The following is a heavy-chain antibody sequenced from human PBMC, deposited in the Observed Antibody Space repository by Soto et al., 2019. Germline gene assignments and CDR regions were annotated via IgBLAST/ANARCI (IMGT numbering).Heavy chain of an antibody. CDR3: AKEIFAAAYAATSAFDL. D-gene: IGHD2-8*01. CDR2: VDGSGGDT. CDR1: GFTFSSHA. V-gene: IGHV3-23*01. Sequence: GASLRLSCAASGFTFSSHAMGWLRQAPGTGPEWVAFVDGSGGDTSYADSVKGRFTISRDNSDNSLYLDMNSLRAEDTGRYFCAKEIFAAAYAATSAFDLWGQGNLVTVS. J-gene: IGHJ4*02.